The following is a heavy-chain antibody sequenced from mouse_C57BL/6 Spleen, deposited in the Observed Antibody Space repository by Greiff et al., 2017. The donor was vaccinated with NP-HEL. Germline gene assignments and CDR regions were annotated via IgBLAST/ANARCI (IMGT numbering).Heavy chain of an antibody. CDR2: IDPNSGGT. Sequence: QVHVKQPGAELVKPGASVKLSCKASGYTFTSYWMHWVKQRPGRGLEWIGRIDPNSGGTKYNEKFKSKATLTVDKPSSTAYMQLSSLTSEDSAVYYCARETDLPYYAMDYWGQGTSVTVSS. CDR1: GYTFTSYW. J-gene: IGHJ4*01. D-gene: IGHD2-1*01. CDR3: ARETDLPYYAMDY. V-gene: IGHV1-72*01.